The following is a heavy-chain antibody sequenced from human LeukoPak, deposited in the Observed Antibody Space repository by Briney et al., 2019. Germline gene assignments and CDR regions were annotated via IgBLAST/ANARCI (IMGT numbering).Heavy chain of an antibody. V-gene: IGHV1-69*04. Sequence: GSSVKVSCKASGGTFSSYAISWVRQAPGQGLEWMGRIIPIFGIANYAQEFQGRVTITADKSTSTAYMELSSLRSEDTAVYYCARGSEMATNGDDWFDPWGQGTLVTVSS. CDR2: IIPIFGIA. J-gene: IGHJ5*02. CDR3: ARGSEMATNGDDWFDP. D-gene: IGHD5-24*01. CDR1: GGTFSSYA.